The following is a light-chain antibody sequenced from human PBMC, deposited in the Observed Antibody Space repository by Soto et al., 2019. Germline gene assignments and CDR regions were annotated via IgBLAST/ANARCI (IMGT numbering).Light chain of an antibody. J-gene: IGLJ2*01. CDR2: EVS. V-gene: IGLV2-23*02. CDR3: TSYVGSRTTV. Sequence: QSALAQPASVSGSPGQSITISCTGTSNDIGSYTLVSWYQHHPGKAPKLLIYEVSERPSGVSYRFSGSKSGNTASLTISGLQAEDEADYYCTSYVGSRTTVFGRGTKLTVL. CDR1: SNDIGSYTL.